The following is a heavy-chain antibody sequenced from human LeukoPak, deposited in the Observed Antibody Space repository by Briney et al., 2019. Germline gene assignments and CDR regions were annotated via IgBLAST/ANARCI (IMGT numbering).Heavy chain of an antibody. Sequence: SETLSLTCTVSGGSISSYYWSWIRQPPGKGLEWIGYIYYSGSTNYNPSLKSRVTISVDTSKNQFSLKLSSVTAADTAVYYCARGVVVPAAIPRPWFDPWGQGTLVTVSS. CDR1: GGSISSYY. CDR2: IYYSGST. CDR3: ARGVVVPAAIPRPWFDP. V-gene: IGHV4-59*01. D-gene: IGHD2-2*02. J-gene: IGHJ5*02.